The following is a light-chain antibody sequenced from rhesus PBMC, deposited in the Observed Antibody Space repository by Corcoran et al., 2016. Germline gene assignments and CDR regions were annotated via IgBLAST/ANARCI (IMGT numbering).Light chain of an antibody. Sequence: DIVMTQTPLSLPVTPGEPASISCRSSQSLLHSGGKTYLYWYLQKPGQSPQLLIYEVSNPAFGVPDRFSGSGSGSDFTLKISRVEAEDVGVYYCMQGIQLPLTFGGGTKVELK. J-gene: IGKJ4*01. CDR1: QSLLHSGGKTY. V-gene: IGKV2S15*01. CDR2: EVS. CDR3: MQGIQLPLT.